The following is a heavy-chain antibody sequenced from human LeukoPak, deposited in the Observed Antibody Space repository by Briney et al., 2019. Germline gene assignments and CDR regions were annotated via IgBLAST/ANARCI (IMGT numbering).Heavy chain of an antibody. CDR2: IYTSGST. J-gene: IGHJ4*02. D-gene: IGHD6-19*01. V-gene: IGHV4-4*07. CDR3: ARDRSAVAGGASNFDH. CDR1: GGSISSYY. Sequence: KASETLSLTCTVSGGSISSYYWSWIRQPAGKGLEWIGRIYTSGSTNYNPSLKSRVTMSVDTSKNQFSLKLSSVTAADTAVYYCARDRSAVAGGASNFDHWGQGTLVTVSS.